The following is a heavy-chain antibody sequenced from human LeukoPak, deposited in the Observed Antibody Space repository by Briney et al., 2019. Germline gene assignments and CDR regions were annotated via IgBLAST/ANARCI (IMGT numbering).Heavy chain of an antibody. CDR2: IGPHSTFT. CDR1: EFTFTDHY. J-gene: IGHJ4*02. CDR3: VREGEGPLSKDFDY. D-gene: IGHD2/OR15-2a*01. V-gene: IGHV1-2*02. Sequence: GASMKVSCKSSEFTFTDHYIHWVRQGPGQGLEWMGYIGPHSTFTSSPQEFQGRVTMTRDASMSTAYMELTRLTSDDTAVYYCVREGEGPLSKDFDYWGQGTLVTVSS.